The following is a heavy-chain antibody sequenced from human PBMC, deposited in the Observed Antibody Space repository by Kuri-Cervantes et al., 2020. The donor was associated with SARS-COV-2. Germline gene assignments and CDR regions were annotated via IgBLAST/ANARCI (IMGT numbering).Heavy chain of an antibody. CDR2: IKEDGSDK. D-gene: IGHD2-15*01. J-gene: IGHJ4*02. CDR1: GFTFKEYW. V-gene: IGHV3-7*01. Sequence: GGSLRLSCAASGFTFKEYWMSWVRQAPGKGLEWVANIKEDGSDKYYVDSVKGRFTISRDNAKNSLFLQMNSLRAEDRAVYYCAKETTIVVVVAVAHWGQGTLVTVSS. CDR3: AKETTIVVVVAVAH.